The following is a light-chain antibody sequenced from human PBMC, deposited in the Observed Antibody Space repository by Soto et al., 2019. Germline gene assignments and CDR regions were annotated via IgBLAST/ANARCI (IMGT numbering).Light chain of an antibody. CDR1: QTVISTH. J-gene: IGKJ5*01. CDR2: ATS. CDR3: QQYDSSSVT. Sequence: FILTQSPGTLSLSPGEGATLSCKASQTVISTHLAWYQQKPGQAPRLLIYATSNRATGIPDRFSGSGSGRDFTLTIDRLEPEDFAVYYCQQYDSSSVTFGQGTRLDLK. V-gene: IGKV3-20*01.